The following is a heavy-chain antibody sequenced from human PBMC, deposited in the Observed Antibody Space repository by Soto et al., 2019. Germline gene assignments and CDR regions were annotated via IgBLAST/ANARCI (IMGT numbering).Heavy chain of an antibody. V-gene: IGHV1-69*13. CDR3: ARDGFHDYGDPYYFDY. D-gene: IGHD4-17*01. Sequence: GASVKVSCKASGGTFSSYAISWVRQAPGQGLEWMGGIIPIFGTANYAQKFQGRVTITADESTSTAYMELSSLRSEDTAVYYCARDGFHDYGDPYYFDYWGQGTLVTVSS. J-gene: IGHJ4*02. CDR2: IIPIFGTA. CDR1: GGTFSSYA.